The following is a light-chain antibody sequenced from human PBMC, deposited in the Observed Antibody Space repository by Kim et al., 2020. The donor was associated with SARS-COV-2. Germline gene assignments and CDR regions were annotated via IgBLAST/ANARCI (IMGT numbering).Light chain of an antibody. Sequence: DIVLTQFPDSLAVSLGERATINCKSSQTILHRSNNRNYLAWYQLKPGQPPRLLIYWASTRESGVPDRFSGSGSGTDFTLTISSLQAEDVAVYSCQQYYDTPTFGQGTRLEIK. CDR3: QQYYDTPT. J-gene: IGKJ5*01. CDR2: WAS. CDR1: QTILHRSNNRNY. V-gene: IGKV4-1*01.